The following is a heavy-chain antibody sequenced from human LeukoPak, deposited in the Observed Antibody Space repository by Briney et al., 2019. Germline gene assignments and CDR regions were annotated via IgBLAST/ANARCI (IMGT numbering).Heavy chain of an antibody. CDR2: IWYDGSNK. Sequence: GGSLRLSCAASGFTSSSYGMHWVRQAPGKGLEWVAVIWYDGSNKYYADSVKGRFTISRDNSKNTLYLQMNSLRAEDTAVYYCAKDPSGRWSGSYVDYWGQGTLVTVSS. D-gene: IGHD1-26*01. CDR3: AKDPSGRWSGSYVDY. J-gene: IGHJ4*02. V-gene: IGHV3-33*06. CDR1: GFTSSSYG.